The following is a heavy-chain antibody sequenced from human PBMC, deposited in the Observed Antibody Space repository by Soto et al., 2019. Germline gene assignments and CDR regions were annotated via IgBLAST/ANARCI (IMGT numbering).Heavy chain of an antibody. CDR2: ISYDGSNK. J-gene: IGHJ6*03. D-gene: IGHD2-15*01. CDR3: ARDGSGTTYYYYYYYMDV. Sequence: GGSLRLSCAASGFTFSSYAMHWVRQAPGKGLEWVAVISYDGSNKYYADSVKGRFTISRDNSKNTLYLQMNSLRAEDTAVYYCARDGSGTTYYYYYYYMDVWGKGTTVTVSS. CDR1: GFTFSSYA. V-gene: IGHV3-30-3*01.